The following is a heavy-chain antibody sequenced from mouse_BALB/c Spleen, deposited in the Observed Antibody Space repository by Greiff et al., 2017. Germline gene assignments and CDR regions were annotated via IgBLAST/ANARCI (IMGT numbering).Heavy chain of an antibody. J-gene: IGHJ2*01. CDR1: GYAFSSSW. V-gene: IGHV1-82*01. CDR3: ARKGLLFDY. D-gene: IGHD3-1*01. CDR2: IYPGDGDT. Sequence: QVQLQQSGPELVKPGASVKISCKASGYAFSSSWMNWVKQRPGQGLEWIGRIYPGDGDTNYNGKFKGKATLTADKSSSTAYMQLSSLTSVDSAVYFCARKGLLFDYWGQGTTLTVSS.